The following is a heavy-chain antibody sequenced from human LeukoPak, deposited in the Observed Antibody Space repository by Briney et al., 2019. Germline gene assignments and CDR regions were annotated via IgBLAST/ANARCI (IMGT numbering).Heavy chain of an antibody. CDR1: GFTFSNYW. V-gene: IGHV3-7*05. Sequence: QPGGSLRLSCAASGFTFSNYWMIWVRQAPGKGLEWVGNIKQDGSEKLYADSVRGRFSISRDNAQTSLYLQMNSLRAEDTAVYYCARASDPWLQLTWGQGPLVTVSS. CDR3: ARASDPWLQLT. J-gene: IGHJ5*02. CDR2: IKQDGSEK. D-gene: IGHD5-24*01.